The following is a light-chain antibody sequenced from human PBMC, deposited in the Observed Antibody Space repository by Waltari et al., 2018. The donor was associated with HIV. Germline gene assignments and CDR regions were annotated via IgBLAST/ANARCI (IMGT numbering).Light chain of an antibody. CDR2: LGS. Sequence: IVMTQSPLSLPVTPGEPASISCRSSQSLLHSNGYNYLDWYLQKAGQSPQLLIYLGSNRAPWVPDKFSGSRSGTDFTLKISRVEAEDVVVYYCMQVLQTPFTFGPGTKVDIK. V-gene: IGKV2-28*01. J-gene: IGKJ3*01. CDR3: MQVLQTPFT. CDR1: QSLLHSNGYNY.